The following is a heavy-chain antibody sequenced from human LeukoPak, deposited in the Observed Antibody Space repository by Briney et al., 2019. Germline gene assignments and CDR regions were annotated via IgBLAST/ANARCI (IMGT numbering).Heavy chain of an antibody. J-gene: IGHJ4*02. CDR1: GFTFSSYG. D-gene: IGHD2-2*02. V-gene: IGHV3-30*18. Sequence: GGSLRLSCAASGFTFSSYGMHWVRQAPGKGLEWVAVISYDGSNEYYADSVKGRFTISRDNSKNTLYLQMNSLRAEDTAVYYCAKAPPIVVVPAAIQSPGGYWGQGTLVTVSS. CDR3: AKAPPIVVVPAAIQSPGGY. CDR2: ISYDGSNE.